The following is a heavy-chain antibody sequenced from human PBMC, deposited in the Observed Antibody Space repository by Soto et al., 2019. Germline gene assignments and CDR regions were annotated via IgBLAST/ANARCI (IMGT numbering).Heavy chain of an antibody. CDR3: ARGVLSRPRYFDLYIY. V-gene: IGHV1-2*04. CDR2: INPNSGGT. CDR1: GYTFTGYY. D-gene: IGHD3-9*01. J-gene: IGHJ4*02. Sequence: RASVKVSCKASGYTFTGYYMHWVRQAPGQGLEWMGWINPNSGGTNYAQKFQGWVTMTRDTSISTAYMELSRLRSDDTAVYYCARGVLSRPRYFDLYIYWGKGTLVTVSS.